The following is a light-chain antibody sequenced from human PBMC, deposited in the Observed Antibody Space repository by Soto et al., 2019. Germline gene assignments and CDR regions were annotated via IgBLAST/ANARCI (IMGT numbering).Light chain of an antibody. J-gene: IGLJ1*01. CDR2: EVT. CDR3: SSYAGSDNPYV. Sequence: QSALTQPPSASGSAGQSVTISCTGTSGDVGGYDYVSWYQQHPGKAPKLMIYEVTKRPLGVPDRFSGSKSGNTASLTVSGLXAEDEADYYCSSYAGSDNPYVFGTGTRSPS. CDR1: SGDVGGYDY. V-gene: IGLV2-8*01.